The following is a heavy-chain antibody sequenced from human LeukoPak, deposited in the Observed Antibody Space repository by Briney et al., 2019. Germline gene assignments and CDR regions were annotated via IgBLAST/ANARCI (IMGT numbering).Heavy chain of an antibody. CDR1: GFTFSTYA. D-gene: IGHD6-19*01. CDR3: ARQAVAVDY. V-gene: IGHV3-48*01. J-gene: IGHJ4*02. CDR2: ISSSSSTI. Sequence: GGSLRLSCAASGFTFSTYAVNWVRQAPGKGLEWVSYISSSSSTIYYADSVKGRFTFSRDNAKNSLYLQMNSLRAEDTAVYYCARQAVAVDYWGQGTLVTVSS.